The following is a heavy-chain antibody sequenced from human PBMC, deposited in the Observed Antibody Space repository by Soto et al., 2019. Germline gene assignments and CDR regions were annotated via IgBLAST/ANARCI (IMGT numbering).Heavy chain of an antibody. D-gene: IGHD2-21*01. CDR2: ISPKSTYT. J-gene: IGHJ4*02. CDR3: ARGGGGGLFEH. Sequence: QVHLVESGGGLVKPGGSLRLSCATSGFPVSDYYMSWIRQAPGKGLEWLSHISPKSTYTNYAGSVKGRFTISRDNTNSSLFLQMNSLGVEDTAVYYCARGGGGGLFEHWGQGVLVTVSS. CDR1: GFPVSDYY. V-gene: IGHV3-11*06.